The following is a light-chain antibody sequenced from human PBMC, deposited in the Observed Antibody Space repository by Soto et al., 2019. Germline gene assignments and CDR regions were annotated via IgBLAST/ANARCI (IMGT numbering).Light chain of an antibody. CDR3: SYYTTTDTLL. J-gene: IGLJ2*01. CDR2: EVN. CDR1: SSDIGRYNH. Sequence: HSALTQPASVSGSPGQSITISCTGTSSDIGRYNHVSWYPQYPGKAPKLMIYEVNNRPSGVSDRFSGSKSGNTASLTLSGLQSEDEANYYCSYYTTTDTLLFGGGTKLTVL. V-gene: IGLV2-14*01.